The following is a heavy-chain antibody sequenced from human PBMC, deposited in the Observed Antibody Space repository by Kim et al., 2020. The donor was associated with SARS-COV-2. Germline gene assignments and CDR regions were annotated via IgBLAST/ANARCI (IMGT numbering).Heavy chain of an antibody. CDR3: ASPAAAGKVRSYYFDY. J-gene: IGHJ4*02. D-gene: IGHD6-13*01. Sequence: SLKSRVTISVDTSKNQFSLKLSSVTAADTAVYYCASPAAAGKVRSYYFDYWGQGTLVTVSS. V-gene: IGHV4-34*13.